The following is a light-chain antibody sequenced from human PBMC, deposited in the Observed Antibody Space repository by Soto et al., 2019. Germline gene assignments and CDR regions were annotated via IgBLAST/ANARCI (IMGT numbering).Light chain of an antibody. CDR3: GSWDSSLSAYV. CDR2: DDD. J-gene: IGLJ1*01. CDR1: SSNIGGNS. Sequence: QSVLTQPPSLSASPGEKVTIAFSGSSSNIGGNSVSWYQHFPGTAPKLLIYDDDKRPSGIPDRFSGSKSGTSATLGITGFQTGDEADYYCGSWDSSLSAYVFATGTKVTVL. V-gene: IGLV1-51*01.